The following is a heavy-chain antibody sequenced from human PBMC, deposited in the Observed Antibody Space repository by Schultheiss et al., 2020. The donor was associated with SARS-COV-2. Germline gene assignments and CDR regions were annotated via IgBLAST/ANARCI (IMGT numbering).Heavy chain of an antibody. J-gene: IGHJ6*02. CDR1: GGSISTYY. CDR2: IYYSGST. D-gene: IGHD4-17*01. CDR3: ASNYGDYYYYYGLDV. V-gene: IGHV4-59*12. Sequence: SQTLSLTCTVSGGSISTYYWSWIRQPPGKGLEWIGYIYYSGSTNYNPSLKSRVTISVDTSKNQFSLKLSSVTAADTAVYFCASNYGDYYYYYGLDVWGQGTTVTVSS.